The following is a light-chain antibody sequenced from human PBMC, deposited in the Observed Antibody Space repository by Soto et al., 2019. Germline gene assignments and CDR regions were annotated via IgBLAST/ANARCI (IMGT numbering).Light chain of an antibody. CDR2: EVS. V-gene: IGLV2-14*01. CDR3: SSYTSRNTPV. CDR1: SSDVGGYNY. J-gene: IGLJ1*01. Sequence: QSALTQPASVSGSPGQSIAICCTGTSSDVGGYNYVSWYQQHPGKAPKLMIFEVSNRPSGVSNRFSGSKSGNTASLTISGLQAEDEADYYCSSYTSRNTPVFGTGTKLTVL.